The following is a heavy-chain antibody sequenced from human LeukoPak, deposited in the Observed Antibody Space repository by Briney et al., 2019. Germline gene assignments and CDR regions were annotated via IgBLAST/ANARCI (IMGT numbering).Heavy chain of an antibody. V-gene: IGHV1-46*01. CDR3: ARGGYDILTGYYNYFDY. Sequence: ASVKVSCKASGYTFTSYYMHWVRQAPGQGLEWIGIINPSGGSTSYAQKFQGRVTMTRDTSTGTVYMELSSLRPEDTAVYYCARGGYDILTGYYNYFDYWGQGTLVTVSS. CDR2: INPSGGST. J-gene: IGHJ4*02. D-gene: IGHD3-9*01. CDR1: GYTFTSYY.